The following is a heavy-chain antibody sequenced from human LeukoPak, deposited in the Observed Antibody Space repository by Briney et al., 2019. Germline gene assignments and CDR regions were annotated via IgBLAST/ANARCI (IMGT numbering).Heavy chain of an antibody. J-gene: IGHJ2*01. Sequence: GGSLRLSCAASGFTFSSYSMNWVRQAPGKGLEWVSYISSSGSSIYYADSVEGRFTISRDNAKNSLYLQMNSLRAGDTAVYYCARDDVLSLGISFDLWGRGTLVTVSS. CDR2: ISSSGSSI. CDR3: ARDDVLSLGISFDL. V-gene: IGHV3-48*04. CDR1: GFTFSSYS. D-gene: IGHD3-10*02.